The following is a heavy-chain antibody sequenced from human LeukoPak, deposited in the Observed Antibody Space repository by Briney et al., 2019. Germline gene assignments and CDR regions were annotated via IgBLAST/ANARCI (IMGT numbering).Heavy chain of an antibody. Sequence: ASVKVSCKASGYTFTSYAMNWVRQAPGQGLEWMGWINTNTGNPTYAQGFTERFVFSLDTSVSTAYLQISSLKAEDTAVYYCARVRAMIVVDNWFDPWGQGTLVTVSS. J-gene: IGHJ5*02. CDR3: ARVRAMIVVDNWFDP. V-gene: IGHV7-4-1*02. D-gene: IGHD3-22*01. CDR1: GYTFTSYA. CDR2: INTNTGNP.